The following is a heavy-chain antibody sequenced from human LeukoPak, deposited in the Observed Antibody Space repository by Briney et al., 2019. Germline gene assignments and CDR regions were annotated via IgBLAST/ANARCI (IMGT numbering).Heavy chain of an antibody. CDR1: GGSISSGSYY. CDR3: ARVDYYMDV. V-gene: IGHV4-61*02. Sequence: SETLSLTCTVSGGSISSGSYYWSWIRQPAGKGLEWIGRIYTSGSTSYNPSLKSRVTISVDTSKNQFSLKLSSVTAADTAVYYCARVDYYMDVWGKGTTVTVSS. J-gene: IGHJ6*03. CDR2: IYTSGST.